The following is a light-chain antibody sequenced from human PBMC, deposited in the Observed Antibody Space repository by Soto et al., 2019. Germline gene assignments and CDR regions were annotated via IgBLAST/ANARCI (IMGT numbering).Light chain of an antibody. CDR1: SSDVGAYNY. CDR3: CSFTSSSTIFV. CDR2: EVN. V-gene: IGLV2-14*01. J-gene: IGLJ1*01. Sequence: QSVLTQPASVSGSPGQSITISCTGTSSDVGAYNYVSWYQQHPGKAPKVLIFEVNNRPSGISDRFSGSKSGSTASLTISGLQSEDEADYYCCSFTSSSTIFVFGSGTKLTVL.